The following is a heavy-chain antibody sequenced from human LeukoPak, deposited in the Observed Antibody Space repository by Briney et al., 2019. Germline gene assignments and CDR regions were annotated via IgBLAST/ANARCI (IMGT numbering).Heavy chain of an antibody. V-gene: IGHV4-59*01. D-gene: IGHD3-16*02. CDR3: ARAGDYVWGSYRDAFDI. J-gene: IGHJ3*02. Sequence: SETLSLTCTVSGGSISSYYWSRIRQPPGKGLEWIGYIYYSGSTNYNPSLKSRVTISVDTSKNQFSLKLSSVTAADTAVYYCARAGDYVWGSYRDAFDIWGQGTMVTVSS. CDR2: IYYSGST. CDR1: GGSISSYY.